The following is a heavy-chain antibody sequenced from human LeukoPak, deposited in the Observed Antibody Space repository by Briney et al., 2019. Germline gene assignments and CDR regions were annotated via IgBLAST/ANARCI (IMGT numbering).Heavy chain of an antibody. CDR1: GYSISSGYY. V-gene: IGHV4-38-2*02. D-gene: IGHD3-22*01. CDR2: IYYSGST. Sequence: SETLSLTCTVSGYSISSGYYWGWIRQPPGKGLEWIGSIYYSGSTYYNPSLKSRVTISVDTSKNQFSLKLSSVTAADTAVYYCATNNPTYDSSGYYYELPFDYWGQGTLVTVSS. CDR3: ATNNPTYDSSGYYYELPFDY. J-gene: IGHJ4*02.